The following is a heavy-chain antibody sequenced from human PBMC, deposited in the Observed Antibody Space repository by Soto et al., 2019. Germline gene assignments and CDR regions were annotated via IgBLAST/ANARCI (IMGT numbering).Heavy chain of an antibody. V-gene: IGHV1-69*12. D-gene: IGHD6-6*01. CDR2: MITIFGTA. Sequence: QVQLVQSGAEVKKPGSSVKVSCKASGGTFSSYAISWVRQAPGQGLEWMGGMITIFGTANYAQKFQGRVTVTVAESTTTAYTELSSLRSEDAALYNCARVTSRYYYSGMAVWGQGPTVTVSS. J-gene: IGHJ6*02. CDR1: GGTFSSYA. CDR3: ARVTSRYYYSGMAV.